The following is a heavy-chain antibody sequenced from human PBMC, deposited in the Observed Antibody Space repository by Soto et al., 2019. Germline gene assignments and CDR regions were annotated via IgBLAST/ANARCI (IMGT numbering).Heavy chain of an antibody. CDR2: LIPILGLA. CDR3: ARCKLGDDY. D-gene: IGHD5-12*01. Sequence: QVQLVQSGAEVRKPGSSVKVSCQASGGTFSNSTVTWVRQAPGQGLEWMGRLIPILGLANYAQKFRGRLTITADKSTTTAYMGLRSLRSEDTAIDSCARCKLGDDYWGQGTLVNVSS. J-gene: IGHJ4*02. CDR1: GGTFSNST. V-gene: IGHV1-69*02.